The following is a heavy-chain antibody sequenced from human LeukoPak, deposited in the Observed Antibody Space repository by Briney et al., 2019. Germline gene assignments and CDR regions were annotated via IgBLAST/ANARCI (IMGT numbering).Heavy chain of an antibody. CDR1: GGSISSSSYY. D-gene: IGHD2-2*02. J-gene: IGHJ5*02. Sequence: PETLSLTCTVSGGSISSSSYYWGWIRQPPGKGLEWIGSIYYSGSTYYNPSLKSRVTISVDTSKNQFSLKLSSVTAADTAVYYCARDRRYCSSTSCYRAYNWFDPWGQGTLVTVSS. CDR3: ARDRRYCSSTSCYRAYNWFDP. CDR2: IYYSGST. V-gene: IGHV4-39*07.